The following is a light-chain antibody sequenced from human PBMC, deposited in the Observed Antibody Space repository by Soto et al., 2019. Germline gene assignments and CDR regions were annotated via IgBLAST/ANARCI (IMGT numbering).Light chain of an antibody. CDR1: SSDVGGYNY. CDR2: EVS. CDR3: SSDAGSNTDYV. V-gene: IGLV2-8*01. Sequence: QSALTQPPSASGSPGQSVTISCTGTSSDVGGYNYVSWYQQHPGKVPKLMIYEVSKPPSGVPDRFSGSKSGNTASLTVSWLQAEDEDDYYCSSDAGSNTDYVFGTGTKLTVL. J-gene: IGLJ1*01.